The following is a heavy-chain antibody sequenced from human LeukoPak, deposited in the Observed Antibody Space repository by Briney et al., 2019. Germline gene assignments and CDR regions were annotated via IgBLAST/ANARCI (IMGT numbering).Heavy chain of an antibody. CDR3: ARDGSLHQLLLPDFDY. V-gene: IGHV3-30-3*01. Sequence: GRSLRLSCAASGFTFSSYAMHWVRQAPGKGLEWVAVISYDGSNKYYADSVKGRFTISRDNSKNTLYLQMNSLRAEDTAVYYCARDGSLHQLLLPDFDYWGQGTLVTVSS. J-gene: IGHJ4*02. D-gene: IGHD2-2*01. CDR2: ISYDGSNK. CDR1: GFTFSSYA.